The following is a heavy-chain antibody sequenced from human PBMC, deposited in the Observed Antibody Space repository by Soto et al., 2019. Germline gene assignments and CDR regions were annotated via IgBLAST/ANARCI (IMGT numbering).Heavy chain of an antibody. V-gene: IGHV3-30*18. J-gene: IGHJ6*02. CDR3: AKRQQLVLEYYYYYYGMDV. CDR2: ISYDEKNK. D-gene: IGHD6-6*01. Sequence: GGSLRLSCAASGFTFSFYGMHWVRQAPGKGLEWLAVISYDEKNKFYADSVKGRFTISRDNSKNTLSLQMNSLRTEDTAVYYCAKRQQLVLEYYYYYYGMDVWGQGTTVTVSS. CDR1: GFTFSFYG.